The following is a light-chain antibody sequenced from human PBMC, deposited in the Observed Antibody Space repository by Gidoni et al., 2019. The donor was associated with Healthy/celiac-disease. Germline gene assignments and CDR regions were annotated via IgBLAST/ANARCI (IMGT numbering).Light chain of an antibody. Sequence: DIMMTQSPVSLAVSLGERATINCKSSPSVFYRSKNKNYLAWYQQKPGHPPKLLIYWSSNRESGVPDRFSGGGSGTDFTLTISSLQAEDVAVYYCQQYYSTPYSFGQGTKLEIK. CDR2: WSS. J-gene: IGKJ2*03. CDR1: PSVFYRSKNKNY. CDR3: QQYYSTPYS. V-gene: IGKV4-1*01.